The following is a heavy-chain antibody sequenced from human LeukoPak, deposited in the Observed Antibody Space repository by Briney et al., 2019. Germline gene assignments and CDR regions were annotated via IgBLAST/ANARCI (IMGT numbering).Heavy chain of an antibody. CDR1: GFTFSNAW. Sequence: GGSLRLSCAASGFTFSNAWMSWVRQAPGKGLEWVGRIKSKTDGGTTDYAAPVKGRFTISRDDSKNTLYLQMNSPKTEDTAVYYCTTGHRRWSPSGYYYYGMDVWGQGTTVTVSS. D-gene: IGHD3-10*01. CDR2: IKSKTDGGTT. CDR3: TTGHRRWSPSGYYYYGMDV. V-gene: IGHV3-15*01. J-gene: IGHJ6*02.